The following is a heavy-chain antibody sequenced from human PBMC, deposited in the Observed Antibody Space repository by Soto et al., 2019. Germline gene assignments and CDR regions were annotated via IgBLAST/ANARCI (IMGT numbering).Heavy chain of an antibody. Sequence: PGGSLRLSCASSGFTFSSYAMNWVRQGPGKGLEWVSVISGSGGSTYYADSVKGRFTISRDNSKNTLYLQMNSLRAEDTAVYYCAKAPYYYDSSGYYYSWGQGTLVTVSS. D-gene: IGHD3-22*01. CDR3: AKAPYYYDSSGYYYS. J-gene: IGHJ4*02. V-gene: IGHV3-23*01. CDR1: GFTFSSYA. CDR2: ISGSGGST.